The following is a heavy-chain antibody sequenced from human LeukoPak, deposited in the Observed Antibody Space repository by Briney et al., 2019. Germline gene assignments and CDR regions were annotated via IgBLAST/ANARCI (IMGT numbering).Heavy chain of an antibody. CDR1: GFTLRSYG. V-gene: IGHV3-30*02. CDR2: IRYDGSDK. Sequence: GGSLRLSCVASGFTLRSYGMHWARQAPGKGLEWVAFIRYDGSDKYYADSVKGRFTISRDNSKNTLYLQMNSLRAEDTAVYYCARDELGDILTGHPDALDIWGQGTMVTVSS. D-gene: IGHD3-9*01. CDR3: ARDELGDILTGHPDALDI. J-gene: IGHJ3*02.